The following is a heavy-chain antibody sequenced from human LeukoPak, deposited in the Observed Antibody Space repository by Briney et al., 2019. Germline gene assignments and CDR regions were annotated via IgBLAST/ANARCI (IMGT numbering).Heavy chain of an antibody. CDR3: AKHVAGYYFDY. D-gene: IGHD3-22*01. V-gene: IGHV3-30*02. J-gene: IGHJ4*02. CDR2: IRNDGSNK. CDR1: GLNFSGYG. Sequence: GGSLRLSCAASGLNFSGYGMDWVRQAPGKGLEWVAFIRNDGSNKYYADSVKGRFTISRDNSKNTLYLQMNSLRPEDTAVYYCAKHVAGYYFDYWGQGTLVTVSS.